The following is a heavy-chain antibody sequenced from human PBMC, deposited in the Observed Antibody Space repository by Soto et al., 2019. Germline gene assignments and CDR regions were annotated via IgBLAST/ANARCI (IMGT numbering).Heavy chain of an antibody. CDR1: GGSISSYY. V-gene: IGHV4-59*08. D-gene: IGHD5-18*01. Sequence: LSLTCTVSGGSISSYYWSWIRQPPVKGLEWIGYIYYSGSTNYNPSLKSRVTISVDTSKNQFSLKLSSVTAADTAVYYCAGQYSFGSYGMDVWGQGTTVTVSS. CDR3: AGQYSFGSYGMDV. J-gene: IGHJ6*02. CDR2: IYYSGST.